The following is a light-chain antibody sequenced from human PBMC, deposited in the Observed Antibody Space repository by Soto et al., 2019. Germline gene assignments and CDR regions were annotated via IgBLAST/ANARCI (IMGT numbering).Light chain of an antibody. V-gene: IGLV2-8*01. CDR1: SSHVGGYNY. CDR2: EVS. Sequence: QSVLTQPPSASGSPGQSVTISCAGTSSHVGGYNYVSWYQQYPGKVPKLMIYEVSERPPGVPDRFSGSKSGNTAFLTVSGLQAEDEADYYCLSYADTAYVFGTGTKLTVL. J-gene: IGLJ1*01. CDR3: LSYADTAYV.